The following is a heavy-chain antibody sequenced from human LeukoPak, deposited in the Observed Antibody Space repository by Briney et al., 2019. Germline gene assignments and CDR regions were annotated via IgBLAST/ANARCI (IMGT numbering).Heavy chain of an antibody. CDR1: GYTFTSYD. CDR2: MNPNSGNT. V-gene: IGHV1-8*01. CDR3: ARALRITMVRGVMREIALFDY. J-gene: IGHJ4*02. D-gene: IGHD3-10*01. Sequence: ASVKVSCKASGYTFTSYDINWVRQATGQGLEWMGWMNPNSGNTGYAQKFQGRVTMTRNTSISTAYMELSSLRSEDTAVYYCARALRITMVRGVMREIALFDYWGQGTLVTVSS.